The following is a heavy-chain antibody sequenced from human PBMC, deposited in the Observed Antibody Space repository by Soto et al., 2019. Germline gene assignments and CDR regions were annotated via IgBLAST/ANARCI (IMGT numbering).Heavy chain of an antibody. CDR2: IDPSDSYT. J-gene: IGHJ5*02. V-gene: IGHV5-10-1*01. CDR3: ARHLPRDGDWFDP. Sequence: GESLKISCKGSGYSFTRYWINCVRQMPGKGLEWMGRIDPSDSYTNYSPSFQGHVTISADKSISTAYLQWSSLKASDTAMYYCARHLPRDGDWFDPWGQGTLVTVSS. D-gene: IGHD3-16*01. CDR1: GYSFTRYW.